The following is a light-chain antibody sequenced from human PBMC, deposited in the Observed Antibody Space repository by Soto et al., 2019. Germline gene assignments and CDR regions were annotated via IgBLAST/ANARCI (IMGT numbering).Light chain of an antibody. CDR1: SSDVGGYNY. J-gene: IGLJ2*01. CDR3: SSYTSSSTQMI. V-gene: IGLV2-14*01. Sequence: QSALTQPASVSGSPGQSITISCTGTSSDVGGYNYVSWYQQHPGKAHKLMIYDVSNRPSGVSDRFSGSKSGNTASLTISGLQAEDEAEYYCSSYTSSSTQMIFGGGTKLTVL. CDR2: DVS.